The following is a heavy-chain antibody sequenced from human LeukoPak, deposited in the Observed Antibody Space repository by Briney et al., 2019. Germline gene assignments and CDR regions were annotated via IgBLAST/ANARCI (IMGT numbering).Heavy chain of an antibody. CDR2: INPNSGGT. V-gene: IGHV1-2*02. CDR1: GYTFTGYY. Sequence: GASVKVSCKASGYTFTGYYMHWVRQAPGQGLEWMGWINPNSGGTNYAQKFQGRVTMTRDTSISTAYMELSRLRSDDTAVYYCAREKDWNYTLGFDYWGQGTLVTVSS. CDR3: AREKDWNYTLGFDY. J-gene: IGHJ4*02. D-gene: IGHD1-7*01.